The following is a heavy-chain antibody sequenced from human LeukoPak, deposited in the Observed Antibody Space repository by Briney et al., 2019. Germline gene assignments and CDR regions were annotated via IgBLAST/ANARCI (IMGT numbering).Heavy chain of an antibody. CDR1: GGSISSGSYY. V-gene: IGHV4-61*02. J-gene: IGHJ4*02. D-gene: IGHD1-26*01. CDR2: IYTSGST. CDR3: ARAFSGTLPAGY. Sequence: SQTLSLTCTVSGGSISSGSYYWSWIRQPAGKGLEWIGRIYTSGSTNYNPSLKSRVTISVDTSKNQFSLNLSSVTAADTAVYYCARAFSGTLPAGYWGQGTLVTVSS.